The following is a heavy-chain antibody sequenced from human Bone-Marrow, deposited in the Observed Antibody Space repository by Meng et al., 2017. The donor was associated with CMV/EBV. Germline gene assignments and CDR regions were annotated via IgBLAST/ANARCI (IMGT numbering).Heavy chain of an antibody. V-gene: IGHV4-59*01. CDR3: ARGSDGSSSSAWFDP. CDR1: GGSISSYY. Sequence: SETLSLTCTVSGGSISSYYWSWIRQPPGKGLEWIGYIYYSGSTNYNPSLKSRVTISVDTSKNQFSLKLSSMTAADTAVYYCARGSDGSSSSAWFDPWGQGTLVTVSS. J-gene: IGHJ5*02. D-gene: IGHD6-6*01. CDR2: IYYSGST.